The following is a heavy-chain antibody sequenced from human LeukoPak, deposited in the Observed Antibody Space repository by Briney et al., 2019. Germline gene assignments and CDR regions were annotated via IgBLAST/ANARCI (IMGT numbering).Heavy chain of an antibody. CDR3: ARAVVDFWSGYTPNWFDP. J-gene: IGHJ5*02. CDR1: GGSISSGGYS. D-gene: IGHD3-3*01. Sequence: SETLSLTCAVSGGSISSGGYSWSWIRQPPGKGLEWTGYIYHSGSTYYNPSLKSRVTISVDRSKNQFSLKLSSVTAADTAAYYCARAVVDFWSGYTPNWFDPWGQGTLVTVSS. CDR2: IYHSGST. V-gene: IGHV4-30-2*01.